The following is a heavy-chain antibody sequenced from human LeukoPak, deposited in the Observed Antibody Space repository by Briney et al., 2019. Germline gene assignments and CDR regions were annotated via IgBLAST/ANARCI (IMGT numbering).Heavy chain of an antibody. V-gene: IGHV1-18*04. Sequence: ASVKVSCKASDDTFRRYHISWVRQAPGQGLEWMGWISAYNGNTNYAQKLQGRVTMTTDTSTSTAYMELRSLRSDDTAVYYCARPDRDLYSSSWYLDYWGQGTLVTVSS. CDR3: ARPDRDLYSSSWYLDY. J-gene: IGHJ4*02. CDR1: DDTFRRYH. CDR2: ISAYNGNT. D-gene: IGHD6-13*01.